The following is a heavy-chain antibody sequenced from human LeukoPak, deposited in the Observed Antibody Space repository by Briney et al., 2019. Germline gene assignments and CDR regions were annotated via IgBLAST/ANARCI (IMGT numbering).Heavy chain of an antibody. D-gene: IGHD1-26*01. CDR1: EFIFSSHS. V-gene: IGHV3-21*01. CDR3: AREPVGDKSLDY. J-gene: IGHJ4*02. Sequence: GGSLRLSCAASEFIFSSHSMNWVRQAPGKGLEGVSSISSSGTYIYYADSVKGRFTISRDNARNSLYLQMNSLRAEDTAVYYCAREPVGDKSLDYWGQGTLVTVSS. CDR2: ISSSGTYI.